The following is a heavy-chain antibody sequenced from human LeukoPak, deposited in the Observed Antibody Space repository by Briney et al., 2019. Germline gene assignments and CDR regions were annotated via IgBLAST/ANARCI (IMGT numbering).Heavy chain of an antibody. V-gene: IGHV4-34*01. CDR3: ARGLTVSIAAALPYYYYYGMDV. J-gene: IGHJ6*02. CDR1: GGSFSGYY. Sequence: SETLSLTCAVYGGSFSGYYWSWIRQPPGKGLEWIGEINHSGSTNYNPSFKSRVTISVDTSKNQFSLKLSSVTAADTAVYYCARGLTVSIAAALPYYYYYGMDVWGQGTTVTVSS. D-gene: IGHD6-13*01. CDR2: INHSGST.